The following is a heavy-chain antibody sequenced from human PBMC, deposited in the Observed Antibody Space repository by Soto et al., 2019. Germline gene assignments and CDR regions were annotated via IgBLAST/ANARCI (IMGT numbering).Heavy chain of an antibody. V-gene: IGHV4-30-4*08. J-gene: IGHJ4*02. Sequence: SETLSLTCTVSGGSISSSNYYWGWIRQPPGKGLEWIGYIYYSGSTYYNPSLKSRVTISVDTSKNQFSLKLSSVTAADTAVYYCARGRYYDSSGYYYIWGQGTLVTVSS. CDR1: GGSISSSNYY. CDR2: IYYSGST. D-gene: IGHD3-22*01. CDR3: ARGRYYDSSGYYYI.